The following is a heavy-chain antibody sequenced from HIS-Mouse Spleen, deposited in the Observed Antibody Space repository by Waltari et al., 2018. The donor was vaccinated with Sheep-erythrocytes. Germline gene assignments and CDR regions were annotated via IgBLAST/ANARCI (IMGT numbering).Heavy chain of an antibody. Sequence: GRSLRLSCAASGFTFSSYGLHWVRQAPGKGLEWVAVIWYDESNNHYADSVKGRLTISRDNSKNTLYLQMNSLRAEDTAVYYCAKGADYGSGSYYIPSYWYFDLWGRGTLVTVSS. CDR1: GFTFSSYG. J-gene: IGHJ2*01. V-gene: IGHV3-33*06. D-gene: IGHD3-10*01. CDR2: IWYDESNN. CDR3: AKGADYGSGSYYIPSYWYFDL.